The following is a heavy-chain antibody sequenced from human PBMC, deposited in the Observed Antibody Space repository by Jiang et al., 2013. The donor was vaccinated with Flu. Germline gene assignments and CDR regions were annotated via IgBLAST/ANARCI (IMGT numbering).Heavy chain of an antibody. J-gene: IGHJ4*02. CDR2: IYWNDDK. D-gene: IGHD6-13*01. V-gene: IGHV2-5*01. CDR3: AQHIAAAGRLWGFDY. CDR1: GFSLSTSGVG. Sequence: KPTQTLTLTCTFSGFSLSTSGVGVGWIRQPPGKALEWLALIYWNDDKRYSPSLKSRLTITKDTSKNQVVLTMTNMDPVDTATYYCAQHIAAAGRLWGFDYWGQGTLVTVSS.